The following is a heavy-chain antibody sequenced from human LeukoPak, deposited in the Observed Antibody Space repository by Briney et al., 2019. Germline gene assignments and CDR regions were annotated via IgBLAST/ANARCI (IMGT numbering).Heavy chain of an antibody. CDR1: GLTFSSYA. V-gene: IGHV3-23*01. Sequence: GGSLRLSCAASGLTFSSYAMSWVRQAPGKGLEWVSAISGSGGSTYYADSVKGRFTISRDNSKNTLYLQMNSLRAEDTAVYYCAKVQQLVTDAFDIWGQGTMVTVSP. D-gene: IGHD6-13*01. J-gene: IGHJ3*02. CDR2: ISGSGGST. CDR3: AKVQQLVTDAFDI.